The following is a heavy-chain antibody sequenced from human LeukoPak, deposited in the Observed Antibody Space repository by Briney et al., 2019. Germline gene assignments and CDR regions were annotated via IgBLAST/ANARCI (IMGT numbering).Heavy chain of an antibody. J-gene: IGHJ4*02. CDR2: INHSGST. D-gene: IGHD3-22*01. Sequence: SETLSLTCAVYGGSFSGYYWSWIRQPPGKGLEWIGEINHSGSTNYNPSLKSRVTISVDTSKNQFSLKLSSATAADTAVYYCARDAYDSSGYSFDYWGQGTLVTVSS. V-gene: IGHV4-34*01. CDR3: ARDAYDSSGYSFDY. CDR1: GGSFSGYY.